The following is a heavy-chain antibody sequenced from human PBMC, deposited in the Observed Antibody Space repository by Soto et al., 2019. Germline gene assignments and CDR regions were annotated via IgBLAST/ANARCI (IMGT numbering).Heavy chain of an antibody. CDR3: AGGRDYSKGGDH. V-gene: IGHV3-66*01. J-gene: IGHJ4*02. CDR1: GFSVSNYH. CDR2: ITVGDVT. Sequence: EVQLVDSGGGLVQPGGSLRLSCAASGFSVSNYHRNWVRQAPGKGPEWVSIITVGDVTYYADSVKGRFTISRDISRNTVYMQMNSLRGDDTAVYYCAGGRDYSKGGDHWGQGTLVIVSS. D-gene: IGHD4-4*01.